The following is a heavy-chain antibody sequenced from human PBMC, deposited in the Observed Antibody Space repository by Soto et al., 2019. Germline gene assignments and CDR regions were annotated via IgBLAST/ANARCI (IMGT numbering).Heavy chain of an antibody. CDR2: ISTTGNTI. D-gene: IGHD2-15*01. CDR3: ARGNFEVVVSSSRWFDP. Sequence: GGSLRLSCVGSGFTFSRFSMNWVRQAPGKGLEWLSYISTTGNTIFYADSVKGRFTISRDNANSSLSLQMNSLGDEDTAVYYCARGNFEVVVSSSRWFDPWGQGTLVTVSS. CDR1: GFTFSRFS. J-gene: IGHJ5*02. V-gene: IGHV3-48*02.